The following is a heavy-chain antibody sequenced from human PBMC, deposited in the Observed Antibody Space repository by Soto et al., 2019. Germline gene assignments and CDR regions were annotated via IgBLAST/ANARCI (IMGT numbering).Heavy chain of an antibody. J-gene: IGHJ4*02. CDR3: VKGARVYYS. CDR1: VDYINSYY. CDR2: MRSTGST. D-gene: IGHD6-6*01. Sequence: SETLSLTCTVSVDYINSYYCRGVRRPPPKGLALSAYMRSTGSTSYNPSRKSRVPISVDTSKDQFSLKLSSVTAADMAVYYSVKGARVYYSWGQGIFVTAS. V-gene: IGHV4-59*01.